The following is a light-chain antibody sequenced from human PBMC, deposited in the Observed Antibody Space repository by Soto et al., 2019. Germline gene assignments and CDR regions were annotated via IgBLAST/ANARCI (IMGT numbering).Light chain of an antibody. CDR1: SSNIGSKS. CDR2: SNN. J-gene: IGLJ2*01. V-gene: IGLV1-44*01. Sequence: QSVLTQPPSVSGTPGQTVTISCSGSSSNIGSKSVQWYQQFPETVPKLLIYSNNQRPSGVPDRFSGSKSGTSASLAISGLQSEDEAHYYCGAWDDTLNVLVFGGGTKVTVL. CDR3: GAWDDTLNVLV.